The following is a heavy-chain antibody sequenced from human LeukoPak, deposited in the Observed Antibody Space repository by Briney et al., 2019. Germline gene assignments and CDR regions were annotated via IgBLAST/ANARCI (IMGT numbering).Heavy chain of an antibody. V-gene: IGHV3-30-3*01. CDR2: ISYDGSNK. Sequence: GRSLRLSCAASRFTFSSYAMHWVRQAPGKGLEWVAVISYDGSNKYYADSVKGRFTISRDNSKDTLYLQMNSLRAEDTAVYYCARGGVVVVAATPDWFDPWGQGTLVTVSS. D-gene: IGHD2-15*01. CDR3: ARGGVVVVAATPDWFDP. CDR1: RFTFSSYA. J-gene: IGHJ5*02.